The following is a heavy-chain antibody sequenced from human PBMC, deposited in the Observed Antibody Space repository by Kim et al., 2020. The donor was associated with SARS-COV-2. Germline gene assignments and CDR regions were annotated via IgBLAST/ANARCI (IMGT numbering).Heavy chain of an antibody. V-gene: IGHV3-23*03. J-gene: IGHJ4*02. D-gene: IGHD3-10*01. CDR3: AKGSYYYGSGSYYIGIDY. Sequence: KGRFTISRDKSKNTLYLQMNSLRAEDTAVYYCAKGSYYYGSGSYYIGIDYWGQGTLVTVSS.